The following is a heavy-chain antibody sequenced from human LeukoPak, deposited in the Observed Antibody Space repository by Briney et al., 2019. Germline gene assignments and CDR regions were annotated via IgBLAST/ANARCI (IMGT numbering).Heavy chain of an antibody. J-gene: IGHJ4*02. CDR1: GFTFSSYA. CDR3: ARDRHKYNYDSGGYPPY. Sequence: GGSLRLSCAASGFTFSSYAMHWVRQAPGKGLEWVSYISSSSTTIYYADSVKGRFTISRDNAKNSLYLQMNTLRAEDTAVYYCARDRHKYNYDSGGYPPYWGQGTLVTVSS. V-gene: IGHV3-48*01. D-gene: IGHD3-22*01. CDR2: ISSSSTTI.